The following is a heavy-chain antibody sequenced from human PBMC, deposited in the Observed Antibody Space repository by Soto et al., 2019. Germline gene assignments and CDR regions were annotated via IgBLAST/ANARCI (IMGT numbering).Heavy chain of an antibody. V-gene: IGHV3-23*01. D-gene: IGHD2-2*01. CDR2: IGGSGTGGRT. J-gene: IGHJ6*02. Sequence: EVHLLESGGDLVQPGGSLRLSCTASGLTFSTYAMSWVRQAPGKGLEWVSAIGGSGTGGRTYYADSVKGRFTISRDNSKFTVYLQMNSLRADDTAVYYWAKPPGGLDSSNADYYGMAVWGQGTTATVSS. CDR3: AKPPGGLDSSNADYYGMAV. CDR1: GLTFSTYA.